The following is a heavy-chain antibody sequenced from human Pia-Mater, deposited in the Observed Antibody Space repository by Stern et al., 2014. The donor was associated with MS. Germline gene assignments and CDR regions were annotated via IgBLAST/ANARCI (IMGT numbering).Heavy chain of an antibody. V-gene: IGHV5-51*01. CDR2: IYPPDSET. D-gene: IGHD4-17*01. CDR1: GYNFPVYW. Sequence: EVQLVQSGAEVKKPGESLKISCQVSGYNFPVYWIGWVRQTPGKGLEWVGLIYPPDSETRYDPYFPGPGSMTVDKSLSTAYLQRSSLQTSDTALYFCARHPGDYAFDYWGQGPLVIVSS. J-gene: IGHJ4*02. CDR3: ARHPGDYAFDY.